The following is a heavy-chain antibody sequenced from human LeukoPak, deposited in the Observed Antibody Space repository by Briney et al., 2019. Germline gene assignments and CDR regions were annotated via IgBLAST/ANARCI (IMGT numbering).Heavy chain of an antibody. D-gene: IGHD5-12*01. J-gene: IGHJ3*01. CDR1: GFTFSSYW. CDR3: ARDKSVLDGGYEGTFAV. V-gene: IGHV3-23*01. CDR2: ISRSGDSS. Sequence: GGSLRLSCAASGFTFSSYWMSWVRQATGKGLDWVSSISRSGDSSYYADSVKGRFTISRDNSKNILYLQMKSLRAGDTAVYYCARDKSVLDGGYEGTFAVWGQGTVVTVSS.